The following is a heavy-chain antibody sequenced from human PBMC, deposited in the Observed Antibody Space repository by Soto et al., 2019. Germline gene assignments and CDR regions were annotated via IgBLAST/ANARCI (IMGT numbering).Heavy chain of an antibody. V-gene: IGHV5-51*01. Sequence: GESLKISCKGSGYTFTSYWIGWVRQMPGKSLEWMGITYPGDSDTRYSPSFQGQVTISADKSISTAYLQWSSLKASDTAMYYCARLADTARVYPYYYYGMDVWGQGTTVTFSS. J-gene: IGHJ6*01. CDR1: GYTFTSYW. CDR3: ARLADTARVYPYYYYGMDV. CDR2: TYPGDSDT. D-gene: IGHD5-18*01.